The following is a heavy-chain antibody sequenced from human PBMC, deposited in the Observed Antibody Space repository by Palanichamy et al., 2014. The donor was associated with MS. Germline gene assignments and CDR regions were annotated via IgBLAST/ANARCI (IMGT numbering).Heavy chain of an antibody. V-gene: IGHV4-30-2*01. D-gene: IGHD2-21*01. CDR3: ARVGVAPKGHAFDI. Sequence: QLQLQESGSGLVKPSQTLSLTCAVSGGSISSGGYSWSWIRQPPGKGLEWIGYIYHSGSTYYNPSLKSRVTISVDRSKNQFSLKLSSVTAADTAVYYCARVGVAPKGHAFDIWGQGTMVTVSS. CDR2: IYHSGST. J-gene: IGHJ3*02. CDR1: GGSISSGGYS.